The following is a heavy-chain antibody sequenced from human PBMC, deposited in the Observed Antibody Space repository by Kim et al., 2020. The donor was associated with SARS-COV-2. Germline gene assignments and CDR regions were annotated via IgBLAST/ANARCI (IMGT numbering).Heavy chain of an antibody. J-gene: IGHJ6*02. CDR2: INPNSGGT. D-gene: IGHD5-18*01. CDR1: GYTFTGYY. Sequence: ASVKVSCKASGYTFTGYYMHWVRQAPGQGLEWMGRINPNSGGTNYAQKFQGRVTMTRDTSISTAYMELSRLRSDDTAVYYCARLRSRKPYSYGSYYYYGMDVWGQGTTVTVSS. CDR3: ARLRSRKPYSYGSYYYYGMDV. V-gene: IGHV1-2*06.